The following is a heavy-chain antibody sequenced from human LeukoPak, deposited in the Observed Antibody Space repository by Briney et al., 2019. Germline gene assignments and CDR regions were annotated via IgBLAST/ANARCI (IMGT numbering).Heavy chain of an antibody. CDR2: IYYSGST. Sequence: SETLSLTCTVSGGSISSYYWSWIRQPPGKGLEWIGSIYYSGSTYYNPSLKSRVTISVDTSKNQFSLKLSSVTAADTAVYYCARLARANAFDIWGQGTMVTVSS. V-gene: IGHV4-59*05. J-gene: IGHJ3*02. CDR3: ARLARANAFDI. CDR1: GGSISSYY.